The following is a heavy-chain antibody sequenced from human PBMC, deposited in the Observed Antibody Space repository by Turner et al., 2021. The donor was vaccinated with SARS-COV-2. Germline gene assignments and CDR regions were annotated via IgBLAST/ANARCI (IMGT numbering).Heavy chain of an antibody. CDR1: GFTFSNYW. V-gene: IGHV3-7*03. J-gene: IGHJ6*02. CDR3: ARSSVDSGYEDDYYYYYGMDV. Sequence: EVQLVESGGGLVQPGGSLRLSCAASGFTFSNYWMSWVRRAPGKGLEWVANIKEDGSEKYYVDSVKGRFTISRDNAKNSLYLQMNSLRAEDTAVYYCARSSVDSGYEDDYYYYYGMDVWGQGTTVTVSS. CDR2: IKEDGSEK. D-gene: IGHD5-12*01.